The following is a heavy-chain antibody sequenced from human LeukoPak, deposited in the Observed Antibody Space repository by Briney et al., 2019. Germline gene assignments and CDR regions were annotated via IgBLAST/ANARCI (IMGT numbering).Heavy chain of an antibody. CDR1: GYTFTSYD. D-gene: IGHD6-19*01. V-gene: IGHV1-8*01. CDR3: ARGVAVAGLYYIDY. CDR2: MNPDSGNA. J-gene: IGHJ4*02. Sequence: ASVKVSCKASGYTFTSYDINWVRQATGQGLEWMGWMNPDSGNAGYAQKFQGRVTMTRKTSISTAYMELSSLRPEDTAVYYCARGVAVAGLYYIDYWGQGTLVTVSS.